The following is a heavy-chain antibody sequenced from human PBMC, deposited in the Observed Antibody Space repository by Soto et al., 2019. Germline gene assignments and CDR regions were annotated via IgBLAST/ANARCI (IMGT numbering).Heavy chain of an antibody. V-gene: IGHV1-18*01. CDR2: IRAYNGNT. D-gene: IGHD6-13*01. CDR1: GYTFTSYG. CDR3: AKAGVVLDSSSWYQYYFDY. Sequence: ASVKVSCKASGYTFTSYGISWVRQAPGQGLEWMGWIRAYNGNTNYAQKLQGRVTMTTDTSTSTAYMELRSLRIEDTALYYCAKAGVVLDSSSWYQYYFDYWGQGTLVTVSS. J-gene: IGHJ4*02.